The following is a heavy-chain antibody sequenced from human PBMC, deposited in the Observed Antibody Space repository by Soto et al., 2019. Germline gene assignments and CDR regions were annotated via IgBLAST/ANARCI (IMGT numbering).Heavy chain of an antibody. CDR2: IYASGST. J-gene: IGHJ4*02. CDR3: ARGGMVIIPTATAFDY. D-gene: IGHD1-1*01. CDR1: GGSISPYY. V-gene: IGHV4-4*07. Sequence: SETLSLTCSVSGGSISPYYWSWIRQPAGKGLEWIGRIYASGSTNYNPSLKSRVTMSVATSKNQFSLKLTSVTAADTAKYYCARGGMVIIPTATAFDYWGKGTLVTVSS.